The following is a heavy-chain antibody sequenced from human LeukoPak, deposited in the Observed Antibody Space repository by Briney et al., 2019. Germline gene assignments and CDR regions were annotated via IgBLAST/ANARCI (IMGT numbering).Heavy chain of an antibody. Sequence: SETLSLTCTVSGGSISSYYWSWIRQPPGKGLGWIGYIYYSGSTNYNPSLKSRVTISVDTSKNQFSLRLSSVTAADTAVYYCARGGGTTGFDYWGQGTLVIVSS. V-gene: IGHV4-59*01. CDR2: IYYSGST. J-gene: IGHJ4*02. D-gene: IGHD2/OR15-2a*01. CDR1: GGSISSYY. CDR3: ARGGGTTGFDY.